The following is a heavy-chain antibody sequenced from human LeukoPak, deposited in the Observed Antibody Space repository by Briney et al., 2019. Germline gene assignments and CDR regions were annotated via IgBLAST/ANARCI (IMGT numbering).Heavy chain of an antibody. J-gene: IGHJ4*02. D-gene: IGHD3-10*01. CDR1: GDSFIGYF. CDR3: ARVGSYCFEY. Sequence: SETLSLTCAASGDSFIGYFWTWIRQAPGKGLEWIGYIYYSGSTNYNPSLKSRVTMSVDTSKHQFSLKLSSVTAADTAVYYCARVGSYCFEYWGQGTLVTVSS. CDR2: IYYSGST. V-gene: IGHV4-59*01.